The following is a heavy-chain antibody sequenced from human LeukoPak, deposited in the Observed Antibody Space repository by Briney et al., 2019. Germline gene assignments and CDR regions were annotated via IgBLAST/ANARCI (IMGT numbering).Heavy chain of an antibody. J-gene: IGHJ6*03. Sequence: SETLSLTCTVSGGSISRTGYYWGWIRQPPGKGLEWIGSIYHTGTTYYSSSLKSRVTISVDTSKNQFSLKLTSVTAADTAVYYCARKGPSVRYYYYYMDVWGKGTTVTVSS. D-gene: IGHD3-10*01. V-gene: IGHV4-39*01. CDR2: IYHTGTT. CDR1: GGSISRTGYY. CDR3: ARKGPSVRYYYYYMDV.